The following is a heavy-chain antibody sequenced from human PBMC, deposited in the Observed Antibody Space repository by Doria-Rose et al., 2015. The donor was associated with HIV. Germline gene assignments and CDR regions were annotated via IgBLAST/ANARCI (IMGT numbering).Heavy chain of an antibody. CDR3: ARGGARVAPNFDY. Sequence: VSCKTSGYTSTGYYMNWVRQAPGQGLEWMGIINPSGSDTNYTQKFQGRVIMTTDTSTTTVYMELSSLRYEDTAMYYCARGGARVAPNFDYWGQGTLVTVSS. V-gene: IGHV1-46*01. J-gene: IGHJ4*02. CDR2: INPSGSDT. CDR1: GYTSTGYY. D-gene: IGHD3-3*01.